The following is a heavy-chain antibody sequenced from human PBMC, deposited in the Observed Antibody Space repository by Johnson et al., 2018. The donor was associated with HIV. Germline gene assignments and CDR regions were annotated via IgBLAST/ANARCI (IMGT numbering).Heavy chain of an antibody. CDR3: SKDQAAGIPSEAFNI. CDR2: ISYDGTNE. J-gene: IGHJ3*02. V-gene: IGHV3-30*04. Sequence: QVQLVESGGGVVQPGRSLRLSCAASGFTFSSYAMHWVRQAPGKWLEWVAVISYDGTNEYYADSVKGRFTISRDNSKNTLYLQMNSLRAEDTAVYYCSKDQAAGIPSEAFNIWGQGTMVTVSS. CDR1: GFTFSSYA. D-gene: IGHD6-19*01.